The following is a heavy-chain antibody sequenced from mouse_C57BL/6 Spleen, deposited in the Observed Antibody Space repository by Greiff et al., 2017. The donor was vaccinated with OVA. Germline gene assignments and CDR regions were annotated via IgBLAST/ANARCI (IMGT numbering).Heavy chain of an antibody. V-gene: IGHV1-69*01. CDR2: LDPSDSYT. CDR1: GYTFTSYW. Sequence: VQLVESGAELVMPGASVKLSCKASGYTFTSYWMHWVKQRPGQGLEWIGELDPSDSYTNYNQQFKGKSTLTVAKSSSPAYMQLSSLTSEDSAVYYCSRERNSDFYYWGQGTTLTVSS. J-gene: IGHJ2*01. CDR3: SRERNSDFYY.